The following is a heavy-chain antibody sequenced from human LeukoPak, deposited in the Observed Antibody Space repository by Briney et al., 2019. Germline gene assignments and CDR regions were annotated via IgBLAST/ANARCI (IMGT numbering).Heavy chain of an antibody. D-gene: IGHD6-6*01. CDR3: ARVPGSPYSRSSNWYLDL. J-gene: IGHJ2*01. V-gene: IGHV1-2*02. CDR1: GYTFTDFY. CDR2: INPNSGGT. Sequence: ASVKVSCKASGYTFTDFYINWVRQAPGQGLEWMGWINPNSGGTNYAQKFQGRVTMTRDTSISTAYMELSSLRSDDTAVYYCARVPGSPYSRSSNWYLDLWGRGTLVTVSS.